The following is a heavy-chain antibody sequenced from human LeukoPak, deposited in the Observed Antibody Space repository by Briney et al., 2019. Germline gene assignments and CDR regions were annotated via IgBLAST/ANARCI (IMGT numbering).Heavy chain of an antibody. V-gene: IGHV3-23*01. D-gene: IGHD6-19*01. Sequence: HTGASVRLSCAASGFTFSSYGMSWVRQAPGKGLEWVSVISGAGGSTYYADSVKGRFTISRDNSENTLYLQMNSLRAEDTAVYYCARGRYSSGWTYFDYWGQGTLVTVSS. J-gene: IGHJ4*02. CDR1: GFTFSSYG. CDR3: ARGRYSSGWTYFDY. CDR2: ISGAGGST.